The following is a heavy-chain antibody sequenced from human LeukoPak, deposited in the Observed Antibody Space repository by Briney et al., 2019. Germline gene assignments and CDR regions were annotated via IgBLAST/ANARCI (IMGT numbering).Heavy chain of an antibody. CDR1: GFTVSNDY. D-gene: IGHD3-10*01. CDR2: IYGDGTT. V-gene: IGHV3-66*02. Sequence: GSLRLSCAASGFTVSNDYMAWVRQAPGRGLEWVSLIYGDGTTFYADSVKGRFTISRDNFKNTLYLQMSSLRPEDTALYYCARDRAGAQSWVEFDPWGQGTLVTVSS. J-gene: IGHJ5*02. CDR3: ARDRAGAQSWVEFDP.